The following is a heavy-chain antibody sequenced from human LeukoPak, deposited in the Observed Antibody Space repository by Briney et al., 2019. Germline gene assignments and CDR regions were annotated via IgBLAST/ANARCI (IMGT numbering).Heavy chain of an antibody. V-gene: IGHV5-51*01. Sequence: GESLKISCQGSGYSFTSYWIGWVRQMPGKGLEWMGIIYPGDSDTRYSPSFQGQVTISADKSISTAYLQWSSLKASDTAMYYCARHFPMMTSWWELRHYGMDVWGQGTTVTVSS. J-gene: IGHJ6*02. CDR2: IYPGDSDT. CDR3: ARHFPMMTSWWELRHYGMDV. CDR1: GYSFTSYW. D-gene: IGHD1-26*01.